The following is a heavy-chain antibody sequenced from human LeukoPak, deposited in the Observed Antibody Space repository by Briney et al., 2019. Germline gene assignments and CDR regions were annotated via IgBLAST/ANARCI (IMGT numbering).Heavy chain of an antibody. CDR2: IIPILGIA. J-gene: IGHJ4*02. V-gene: IGHV1-69*04. CDR3: ARERYSSGWYEGGY. D-gene: IGHD6-19*01. Sequence: SVKVSCKASGYTFTSYAISWVRQAPGQGLEWMGRIIPILGIANYAQKFQGRVTITADKSTSTAYMELSSLRSEDTAVHYCARERYSSGWYEGGYWGQGTLVTVSS. CDR1: GYTFTSYA.